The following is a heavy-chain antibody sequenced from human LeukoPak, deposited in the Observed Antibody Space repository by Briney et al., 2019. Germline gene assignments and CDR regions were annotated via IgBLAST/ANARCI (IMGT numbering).Heavy chain of an antibody. CDR2: INSDGSST. CDR3: ARGDCSSTSCYTFGYMDV. J-gene: IGHJ6*03. Sequence: PGGSLRLSCAASGFTFSSYWMHWVRQAPGKGLVWVSRINSDGSSTSYADSVKGRFTISRDNAKNTLYLQMNSLRAEDTAVYYCARGDCSSTSCYTFGYMDVWGEGTTVTVSS. V-gene: IGHV3-74*01. CDR1: GFTFSSYW. D-gene: IGHD2-2*02.